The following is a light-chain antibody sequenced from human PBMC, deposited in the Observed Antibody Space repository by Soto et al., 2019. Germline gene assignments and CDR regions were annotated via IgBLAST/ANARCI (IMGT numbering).Light chain of an antibody. V-gene: IGLV1-51*01. J-gene: IGLJ2*01. Sequence: QAVLTQPPSVSAAPGQTVTISCSGSRSNIGNNYVSWYQQLPGTAPKLLIYDNNKRPSGIPDRFSGSKSGTSATLGITGLQTGDEADYYCGTWDSSLGAVVFGGGTKLTVL. CDR2: DNN. CDR3: GTWDSSLGAVV. CDR1: RSNIGNNY.